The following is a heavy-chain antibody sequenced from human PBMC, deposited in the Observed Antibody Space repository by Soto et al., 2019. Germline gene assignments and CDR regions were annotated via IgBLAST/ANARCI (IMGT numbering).Heavy chain of an antibody. CDR2: INAGNGNT. CDR1: GYTFTSYA. D-gene: IGHD3-3*01. J-gene: IGHJ4*02. V-gene: IGHV1-3*01. CDR3: ASDGYDFWSGYYTGLFDY. Sequence: GASVKVSCKASGYTFTSYAMHWVRQAPGQRLEWMGWINAGNGNTKYSQKFQGRVTITRDTSASTAYMELSSLRSEDTAVYYCASDGYDFWSGYYTGLFDYWGQGTLVTVSS.